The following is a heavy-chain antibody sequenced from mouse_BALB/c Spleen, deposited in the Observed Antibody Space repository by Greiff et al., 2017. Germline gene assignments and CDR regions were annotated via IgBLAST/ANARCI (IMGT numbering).Heavy chain of an antibody. V-gene: IGHV2-9*02. CDR3: ARGYYGSSAYFDY. Sequence: VMLVESGPGLVAPSQSLSITCTVSGFSLTSYGVHWVRQPRGKGLEWLGVIWAGGSTNYNSALMSRLSISKDNSKSQVFLKMNSLQTDDTAMYYCARGYYGSSAYFDYWGQGTTLTVSS. D-gene: IGHD1-1*01. CDR1: GFSLTSYG. J-gene: IGHJ2*01. CDR2: IWAGGST.